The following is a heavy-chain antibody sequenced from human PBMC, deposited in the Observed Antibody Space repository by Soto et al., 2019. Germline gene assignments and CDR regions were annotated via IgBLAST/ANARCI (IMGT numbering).Heavy chain of an antibody. Sequence: EVQLVESGGGLVQPGGSLRLSCAASGFTVTTNYMSWVRQPPGQGLEWVSVVYSGGSTYYADSVKGRFTVSRDNSKNTRYLQMNSLRAEDTAVYYCARDLSGKNDAFDIWGQGTVVTVSS. CDR2: VYSGGST. CDR1: GFTVTTNY. J-gene: IGHJ3*02. V-gene: IGHV3-66*01. D-gene: IGHD3-10*01. CDR3: ARDLSGKNDAFDI.